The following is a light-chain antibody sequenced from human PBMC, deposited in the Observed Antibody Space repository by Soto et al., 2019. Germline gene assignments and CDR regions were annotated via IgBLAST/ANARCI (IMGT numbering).Light chain of an antibody. Sequence: QSVLTQPPSASGTPGQRVTISCSGSSSNIGSRPVNWYQQLPGTSPKLLIYTNNQRPSGVPDRFSGSKSGTSASLVIGGLQSEDEADYYCAAWDDSLSGRFVFGTGTK. CDR2: TNN. J-gene: IGLJ1*01. CDR1: SSNIGSRP. V-gene: IGLV1-44*01. CDR3: AAWDDSLSGRFV.